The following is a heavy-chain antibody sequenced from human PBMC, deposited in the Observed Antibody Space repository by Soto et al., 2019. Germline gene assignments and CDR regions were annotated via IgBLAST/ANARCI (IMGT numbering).Heavy chain of an antibody. J-gene: IGHJ6*03. V-gene: IGHV4-59*01. CDR2: IYYSGST. CDR1: GGSISSYY. Sequence: SETLSLTCTVSGGSISSYYWSWIRQPPGKGLEWIGYIYYSGSTNYNPSLKSRVTISVDTSKNQFSLKLSSVTAADTAVYYCARLDIVVVPAATLWFGESSENYYYYYMDVWGKGTTVTVSS. CDR3: ARLDIVVVPAATLWFGESSENYYYYYMDV. D-gene: IGHD2-2*03.